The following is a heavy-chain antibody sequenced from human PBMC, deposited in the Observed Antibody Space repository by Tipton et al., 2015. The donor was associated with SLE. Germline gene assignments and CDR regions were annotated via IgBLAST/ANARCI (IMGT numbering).Heavy chain of an antibody. J-gene: IGHJ3*02. V-gene: IGHV3-23*03. CDR2: VYSGGNT. D-gene: IGHD3-3*01. CDR3: VRAIGAFDI. Sequence: SLRLSCAASGFTFRNYAMGWVRQAPGKGLEWVSAVYSGGNTYYGDSVKGRFTISRDNSKNTVHLQMNSLRVEDTAVYYCVRAIGAFDIWGQGTVVTVSS. CDR1: GFTFRNYA.